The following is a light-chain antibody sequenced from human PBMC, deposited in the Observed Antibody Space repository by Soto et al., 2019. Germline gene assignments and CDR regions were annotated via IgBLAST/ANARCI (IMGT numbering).Light chain of an antibody. CDR1: SSNIGDNT. CDR2: SNN. V-gene: IGLV1-44*01. Sequence: QSVLTQPPSASGTPGQSVTISCSGSSSNIGDNTVSWFQQLPGTAPRLLIHSNNKWPSGVPDRFSGSKSGTSGSLAISGLQSEDEADYYCAAWDSRLEGFVFGTGTKVTV. J-gene: IGLJ1*01. CDR3: AAWDSRLEGFV.